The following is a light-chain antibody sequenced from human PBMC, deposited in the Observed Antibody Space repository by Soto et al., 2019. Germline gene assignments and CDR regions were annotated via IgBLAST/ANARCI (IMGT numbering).Light chain of an antibody. J-gene: IGLJ1*01. Sequence: QASYVYRSPGQAITISYNETSSDVGGYNYVSWYQQHPVKAPKLMIYDVTNRPSGVSDRFSGSKSGNTASLTISGLQAEDQADYYCSSYTTSSTPYVFGTGTKVTVL. CDR1: SSDVGGYNY. CDR2: DVT. CDR3: SSYTTSSTPYV. V-gene: IGLV2-14*01.